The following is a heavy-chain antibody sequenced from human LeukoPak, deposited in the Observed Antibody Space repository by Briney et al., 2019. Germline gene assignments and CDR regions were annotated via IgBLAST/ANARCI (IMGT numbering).Heavy chain of an antibody. CDR2: ISSSSSYI. J-gene: IGHJ1*01. Sequence: GRSLRLSCAASGFTFDDYAMHWVRQAPGKGLEWVSSISSSSSYIYYADSVKGRFTISRDNAKNSLYLQMNSLRAEDTAVYYCAAQHLGPTVTTDEYFQHWGQGTLVTVSS. V-gene: IGHV3-21*01. CDR3: AAQHLGPTVTTDEYFQH. D-gene: IGHD4-17*01. CDR1: GFTFDDYA.